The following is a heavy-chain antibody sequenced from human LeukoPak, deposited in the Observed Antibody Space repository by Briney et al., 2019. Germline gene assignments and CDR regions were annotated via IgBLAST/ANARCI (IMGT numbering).Heavy chain of an antibody. J-gene: IGHJ4*02. CDR2: IIPILGIA. D-gene: IGHD3-22*01. CDR3: ARRRALYYDSSGYYYFDY. CDR1: GGTFSSYA. Sequence: ASVKVSCKASGGTFSSYAISWVRQAPGQGLEWMGRIIPILGIANYAQKFQGRVTITADKSTSTAYMELSSLRSEDKAVYYCARRRALYYDSSGYYYFDYWGQGTLVTVSS. V-gene: IGHV1-69*04.